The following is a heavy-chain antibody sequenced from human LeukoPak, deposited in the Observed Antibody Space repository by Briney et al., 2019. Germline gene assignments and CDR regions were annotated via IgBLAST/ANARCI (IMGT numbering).Heavy chain of an antibody. J-gene: IGHJ4*02. CDR3: AKDIPPLRWFGESVY. V-gene: IGHV3-23*01. D-gene: IGHD3-10*01. CDR2: ISGSGGST. Sequence: PGGSLRLSCAASGFTFNNYAMSWVRQAPGKGLEWVSAISGSGGSTYYADSVKGRFTISRDNSKNTLYLQMNSLRAEDTAVYYCAKDIPPLRWFGESVYWGQGTLVTVSS. CDR1: GFTFNNYA.